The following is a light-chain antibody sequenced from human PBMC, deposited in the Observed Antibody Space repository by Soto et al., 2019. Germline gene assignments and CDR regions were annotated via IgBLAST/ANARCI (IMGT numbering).Light chain of an antibody. J-gene: IGLJ2*01. CDR2: QVS. V-gene: IGLV2-14*01. Sequence: QSALTQPASVSGSPGQSITISCTGTSSDVGGYNDVSWYQQHPGKAPELMIYQVSNRPSGVSNRFSASKSGNTASLTISGLQAEDEDDYYCSSYTSSSTLVVFGGGTKVTVL. CDR1: SSDVGGYND. CDR3: SSYTSSSTLVV.